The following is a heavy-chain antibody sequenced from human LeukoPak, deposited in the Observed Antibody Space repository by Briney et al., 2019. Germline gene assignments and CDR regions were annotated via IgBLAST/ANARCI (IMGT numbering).Heavy chain of an antibody. Sequence: PGGSLRLSCAASGFTFNSYSMNWVRQAPGKGLEWVSSVSSRSTYIYYADSVMGRFTISRDNAKNSLYLQMNSLRAEDTAVYYCARSLGFYGSSGAYYFDYWGQGTLVTVSS. CDR3: ARSLGFYGSSGAYYFDY. J-gene: IGHJ4*02. D-gene: IGHD3-22*01. V-gene: IGHV3-21*01. CDR2: VSSRSTYI. CDR1: GFTFNSYS.